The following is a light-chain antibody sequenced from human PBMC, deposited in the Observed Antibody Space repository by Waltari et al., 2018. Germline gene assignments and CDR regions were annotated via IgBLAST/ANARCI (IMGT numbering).Light chain of an antibody. CDR2: AAS. J-gene: IGKJ1*01. CDR1: QGISDW. CDR3: QQADTFPWT. V-gene: IGKV1-12*01. Sequence: DIQLTQSPSSVSASVGDRLPITCRASQGISDWLAWYQQKPGKAPKLLIYAASSLQSGVPSRFSGSGSGTDFTLTISSLQSEDFATYYCQQADTFPWTFGHGTKVE.